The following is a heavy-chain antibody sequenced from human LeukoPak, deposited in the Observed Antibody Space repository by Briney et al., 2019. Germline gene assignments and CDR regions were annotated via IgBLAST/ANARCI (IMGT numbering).Heavy chain of an antibody. Sequence: GGSQRLSCAASGFTVSSNYMSWVPQAPGKGLEWVSLISSVDSTNFADSVRGRFTISRENFKNTLYLQMNSLTVEDTAIYYCAKVWSDSNGWFHFDCWGQGTLVTVSS. J-gene: IGHJ4*02. D-gene: IGHD5-18*01. CDR2: ISSVDST. V-gene: IGHV3-53*01. CDR1: GFTVSSNY. CDR3: AKVWSDSNGWFHFDC.